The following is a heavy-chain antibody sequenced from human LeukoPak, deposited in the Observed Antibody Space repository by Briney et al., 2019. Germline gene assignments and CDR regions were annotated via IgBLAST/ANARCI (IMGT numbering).Heavy chain of an antibody. CDR1: GFTFSSYS. D-gene: IGHD2-15*01. CDR3: ARGYCSGGSCYPTDY. CDR2: ISSSSSYI. V-gene: IGHV3-21*01. Sequence: GGSLRLSCAASGFTFSSYSMNWVRQAPGKGLEWVSSISSSSSYIYYADSVKGRLTISRDNAKNSLYLQMNSLRAEDTAVYYCARGYCSGGSCYPTDYWGQGTLVTVSS. J-gene: IGHJ4*02.